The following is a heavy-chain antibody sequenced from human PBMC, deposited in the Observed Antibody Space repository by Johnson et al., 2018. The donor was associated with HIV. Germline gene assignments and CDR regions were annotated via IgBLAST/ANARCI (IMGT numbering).Heavy chain of an antibody. CDR3: AREIRVCSGGTCYSDAFDI. CDR2: VNPNGGSK. CDR1: QFTFRSYY. Sequence: VQLVESGEGLAKPAWSPRLSCAASQFTFRSYYMKCVRQAPGNGLELVGQVNPNGGSKYLTDSGKDRFNISRDNAKNSLYLQMNSLRAEDTALYYCAREIRVCSGGTCYSDAFDIWGQGTIVTVSS. J-gene: IGHJ3*02. D-gene: IGHD2-15*01. V-gene: IGHV3-25*05.